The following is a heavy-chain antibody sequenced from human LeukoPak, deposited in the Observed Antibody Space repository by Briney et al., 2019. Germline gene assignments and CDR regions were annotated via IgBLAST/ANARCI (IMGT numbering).Heavy chain of an antibody. CDR1: GFTFNSYW. Sequence: GGSLRLSCAASGFTFNSYWMSWVRQAPGKGLEWVAVISYDGSNKYYADSVKGRFTISRDNSKNTLYLQMNSLRAEDTAVYYCARDRYYYDSSGYYHFDYWGQGTLVTVSS. D-gene: IGHD3-22*01. J-gene: IGHJ4*02. V-gene: IGHV3-30*03. CDR2: ISYDGSNK. CDR3: ARDRYYYDSSGYYHFDY.